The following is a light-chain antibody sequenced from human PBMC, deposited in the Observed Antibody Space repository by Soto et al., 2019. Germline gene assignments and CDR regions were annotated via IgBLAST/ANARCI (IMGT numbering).Light chain of an antibody. CDR2: AAS. CDR1: QSISSS. V-gene: IGKV1-39*01. Sequence: DIQMTQSPSSLSASVGDRVTITCRASQSISSSLNWNQQKPGKAPKLLIYAASSLQSGVPSRFSGSVSGTDFTLTISSLHPEDFATSYFQQRYRTPWTFGQGTKVEIK. J-gene: IGKJ1*01. CDR3: QQRYRTPWT.